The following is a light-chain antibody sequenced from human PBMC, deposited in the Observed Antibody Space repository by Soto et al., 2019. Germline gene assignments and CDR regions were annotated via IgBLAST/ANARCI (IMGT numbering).Light chain of an antibody. V-gene: IGLV2-14*03. CDR2: DVS. CDR1: SSDVGVYNY. Sequence: QSALTQPASVSGSPGQSITISCTGTSSDVGVYNYVSWYQHHPGKAPKLMIYDVSNRPSGVSNRFSGSKSGNTASLTISGLQAEDEADYYCSSYTTSITAVFGGGTKLTVL. CDR3: SSYTTSITAV. J-gene: IGLJ2*01.